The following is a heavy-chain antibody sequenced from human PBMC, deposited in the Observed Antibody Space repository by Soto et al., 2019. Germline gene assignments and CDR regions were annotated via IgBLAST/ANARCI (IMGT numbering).Heavy chain of an antibody. D-gene: IGHD6-13*01. V-gene: IGHV1-2*02. CDR1: GYTXTRYY. CDR2: INPNSGGT. Sequence: SXKVSCKASGYTXTRYYRDWVRQAPGQGLEWMGWINPNSGGTNYAKKFQGRVTITRDTSIRTAYMELSRLRSDDTDVYYCARDRGSSSDGMDVWGQGTTVTVSS. CDR3: ARDRGSSSDGMDV. J-gene: IGHJ6*02.